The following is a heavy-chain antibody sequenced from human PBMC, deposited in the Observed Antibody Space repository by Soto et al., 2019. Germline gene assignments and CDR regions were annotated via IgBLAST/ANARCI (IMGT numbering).Heavy chain of an antibody. CDR2: ISGTGGST. V-gene: IGHV3-23*01. J-gene: IGHJ4*02. CDR3: AKDRLAGNFEY. Sequence: GGSLRLSCAASGFTFNNYAMNWVRQAPGKGLEWVATISGTGGSTYYADSVKGRFTISRDNSKNTLYLQMNSLRVEDTAVYYCAKDRLAGNFEYWGQGTQVTVSS. CDR1: GFTFNNYA.